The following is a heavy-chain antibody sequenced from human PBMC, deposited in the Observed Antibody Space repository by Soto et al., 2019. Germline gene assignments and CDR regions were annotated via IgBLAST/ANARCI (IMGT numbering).Heavy chain of an antibody. D-gene: IGHD6-19*01. CDR3: ANDRGVQEWRYLFDL. CDR2: IIPIFDTK. CDR1: GYTXTSYG. J-gene: IGHJ3*01. Sequence: ASVKVSCKASGYTXTSYGITWVLQAPGQGLDWXGGIIPIFDTKNKAQKFQDRITITADDAKSTVHMELHSLTSEDTDLYYWANDRGVQEWRYLFDLWGQGTMVTVSS. V-gene: IGHV1-69*13.